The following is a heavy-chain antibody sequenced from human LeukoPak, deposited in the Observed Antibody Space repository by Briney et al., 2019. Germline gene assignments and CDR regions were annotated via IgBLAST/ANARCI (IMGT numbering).Heavy chain of an antibody. D-gene: IGHD5-18*01. CDR3: ARGTSLIQLWFLEDHFDY. CDR1: GFTFSSYS. Sequence: GGSLRLSCAASGFTFSSYSMNWVRQAPGKGLEWVSYISSSSSTIYYADSVKGRFTISRDNAKNSLYLQMNSLRAEDTAVYYCARGTSLIQLWFLEDHFDYWGQGTLVTVSS. J-gene: IGHJ4*02. CDR2: ISSSSSTI. V-gene: IGHV3-48*04.